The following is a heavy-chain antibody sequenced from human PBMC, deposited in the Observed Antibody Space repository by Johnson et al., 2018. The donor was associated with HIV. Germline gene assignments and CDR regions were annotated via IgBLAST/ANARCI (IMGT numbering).Heavy chain of an antibody. D-gene: IGHD3-22*01. V-gene: IGHV3-30*14. J-gene: IGHJ3*02. CDR3: ARAHYDSSGYLLKGGAFDI. CDR1: GFTFSSYA. Sequence: QVQLVESVGGVVQPGRSLRLSCADSGFTFSSYAMHWVRQTPGKWLEWVAIISYDGSNKYYADSVKGRFTISRDNSKNTLYLQMNSLRAEDTAVYYCARAHYDSSGYLLKGGAFDIWGQGTMVTVSS. CDR2: ISYDGSNK.